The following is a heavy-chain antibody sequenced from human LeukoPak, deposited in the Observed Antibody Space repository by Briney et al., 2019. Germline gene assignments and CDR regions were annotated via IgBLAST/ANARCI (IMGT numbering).Heavy chain of an antibody. CDR1: GFSFSTYA. CDR3: AKGDSSGYYYSAAHFDY. CDR2: ISYDGSNK. J-gene: IGHJ4*02. D-gene: IGHD3-22*01. Sequence: PGGSLRLSCAASGFSFSTYAMHWVRQAPGKGLEWVALISYDGSNKYYADSVKGRFTISRDNSKNTLYLQMHSLRAEDTAVYYCAKGDSSGYYYSAAHFDYWGQGTLVTVSS. V-gene: IGHV3-30*04.